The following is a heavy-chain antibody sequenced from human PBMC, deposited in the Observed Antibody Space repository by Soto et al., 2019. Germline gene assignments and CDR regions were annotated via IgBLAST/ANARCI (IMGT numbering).Heavy chain of an antibody. CDR3: ASTAPYFGIAAREGVFDY. Sequence: GGSLRLSCAASGFTFSSYWMSWVRQAPGKGLEWVANIKQDGSEKYYVDSVKGRFTISRDNAKNSLYLQMNSLRAEDTAVYYCASTAPYFGIAAREGVFDYWGQGTLVTVSS. J-gene: IGHJ4*02. CDR2: IKQDGSEK. D-gene: IGHD6-6*01. CDR1: GFTFSSYW. V-gene: IGHV3-7*01.